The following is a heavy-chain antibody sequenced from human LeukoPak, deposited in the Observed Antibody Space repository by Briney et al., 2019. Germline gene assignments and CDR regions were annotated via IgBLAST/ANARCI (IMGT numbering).Heavy chain of an antibody. V-gene: IGHV3-48*01. CDR2: ISSSSSSI. D-gene: IGHD3-3*01. J-gene: IGHJ6*02. CDR1: GFTFRSYS. CDR3: TAAYFGVDQFYYTMDV. Sequence: PGGSLSLSCAASGFTFRSYSMNWVRQSRGEGLEGVSYISSSSSSIYYADSVKGRFIIYRDTSKSTLYLQMNSLGADNTAVYYCTAAYFGVDQFYYTMDVWGQGTIVTVSS.